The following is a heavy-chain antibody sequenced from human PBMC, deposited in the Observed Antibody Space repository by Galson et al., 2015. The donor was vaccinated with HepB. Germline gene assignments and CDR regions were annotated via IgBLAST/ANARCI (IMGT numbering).Heavy chain of an antibody. D-gene: IGHD3-10*01. V-gene: IGHV1-2*02. CDR3: ARPLWFGELYAFDI. CDR1: GYTFTGYY. CDR2: INPNSGGT. J-gene: IGHJ3*02. Sequence: VKVSCKASGYTFTGYYMHWVRQAPGQGLEWMGWINPNSGGTNYAQKFQGRVTMTRDTSISTAYMELSRLRSDDTAVFYCARPLWFGELYAFDIWGQGTMVTVSS.